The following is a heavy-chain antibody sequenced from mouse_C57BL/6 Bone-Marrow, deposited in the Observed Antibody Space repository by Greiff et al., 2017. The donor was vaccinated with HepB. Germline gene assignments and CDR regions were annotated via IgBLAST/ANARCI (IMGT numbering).Heavy chain of an antibody. Sequence: EVQLQQSGPVLVKPGASVKMSCKASGYTFTDYYMNWVKQSHGKSLELIGVINPYNGGTSYNQKFKGKATLTVDKSSSTAYMELNSLTSEDSAVYYCATTGTGWFAYWGQGTLVTVSA. D-gene: IGHD4-1*02. V-gene: IGHV1-19*01. CDR2: INPYNGGT. CDR1: GYTFTDYY. CDR3: ATTGTGWFAY. J-gene: IGHJ3*01.